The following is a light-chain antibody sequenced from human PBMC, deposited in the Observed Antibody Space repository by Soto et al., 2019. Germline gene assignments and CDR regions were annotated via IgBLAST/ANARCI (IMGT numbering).Light chain of an antibody. V-gene: IGLV3-9*01. Sequence: SYELTQPLSVSVALGQTARITCGGNNIGSKNVHWYQQKPGQAPVLVIYRDSNRPSGIPERFSGSNSGNTATLTISRAQAVDEADYACQVWDSSTCVFGGGTKQTVL. CDR3: QVWDSSTCV. CDR2: RDS. J-gene: IGLJ3*02. CDR1: NIGSKN.